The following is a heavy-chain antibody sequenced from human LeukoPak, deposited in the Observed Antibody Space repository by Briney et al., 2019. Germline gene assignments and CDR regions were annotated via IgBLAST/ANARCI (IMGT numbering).Heavy chain of an antibody. Sequence: ASVKVSCKASAYTFTTYAIHWVRQAPGQGLEWMGWINTNTGNPTYAQGFTGRFVFSLDTSVSTAYLQISSLKAEDTAVYYCARATYNSGHLFDFWGQGTLVTVSS. CDR1: AYTFTTYA. CDR2: INTNTGNP. J-gene: IGHJ4*02. CDR3: ARATYNSGHLFDF. V-gene: IGHV7-4-1*02. D-gene: IGHD3-22*01.